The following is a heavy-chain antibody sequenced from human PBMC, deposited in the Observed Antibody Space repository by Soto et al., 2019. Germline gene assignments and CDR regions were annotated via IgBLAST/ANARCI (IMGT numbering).Heavy chain of an antibody. V-gene: IGHV3-21*01. CDR2: ISSSSFSI. CDR3: ARNESSNIYGMDV. CDR1: GFTFSSYI. D-gene: IGHD6-6*01. Sequence: GGSLRLSCAASGFTFSSYIMNWVRQAPGKGLEWVSSISSSSFSINYADSVKGRFSISRDNAQNSLHLQMNNLRAEDTAVYYCARNESSNIYGMDVWGQGTTVTVSS. J-gene: IGHJ6*02.